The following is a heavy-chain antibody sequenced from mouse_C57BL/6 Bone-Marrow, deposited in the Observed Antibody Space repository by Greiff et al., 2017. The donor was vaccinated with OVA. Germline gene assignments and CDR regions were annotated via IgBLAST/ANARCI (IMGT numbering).Heavy chain of an antibody. V-gene: IGHV7-1*01. Sequence: DVMLVESGGGLVQSGRSLRLSCATSGFTFSDFYMEWVRQAPGKGLEWIAASRNKANDYTTEYSASVKGRFIVSRDTSQSILYLQMNALRAEDTAIYYCARDALCLDWGQGTLVTVSA. CDR3: ARDALCLD. CDR2: SRNKANDYTT. J-gene: IGHJ3*01. CDR1: GFTFSDFY.